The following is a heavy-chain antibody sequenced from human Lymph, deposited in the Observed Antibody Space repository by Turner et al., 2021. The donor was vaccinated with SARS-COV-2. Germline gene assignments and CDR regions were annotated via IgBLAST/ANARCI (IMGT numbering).Heavy chain of an antibody. CDR2: IYSGGST. J-gene: IGHJ4*02. Sequence: EVHRLESGGGLIQPGGSLRLSCAASGFIVSSNYMSWVRQAPGKGLEWVSVIYSGGSTYYADSVKGRFTISRDNSKNTLYLQMNSLRAEDTAMYYCARVLPYGDYFDYWGQGTLVTVSS. D-gene: IGHD4-17*01. CDR1: GFIVSSNY. CDR3: ARVLPYGDYFDY. V-gene: IGHV3-53*01.